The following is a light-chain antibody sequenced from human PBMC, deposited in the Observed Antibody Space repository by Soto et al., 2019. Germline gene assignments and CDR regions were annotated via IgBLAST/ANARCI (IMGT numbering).Light chain of an antibody. CDR2: SAS. J-gene: IGKJ4*01. CDR1: QDINIY. Sequence: DIQMTQSPSSLSASVGDRVTITCRAGQDINIYLAWYQQKPGKVPKLLISSASTLQSGVPSRFSGSGSGTDFTLTISSLQPEDVATYYWQKYDGAPLTFGAGTKVEIK. V-gene: IGKV1-27*01. CDR3: QKYDGAPLT.